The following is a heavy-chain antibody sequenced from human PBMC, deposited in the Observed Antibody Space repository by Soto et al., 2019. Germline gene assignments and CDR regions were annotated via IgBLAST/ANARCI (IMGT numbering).Heavy chain of an antibody. Sequence: GGSLRLSCAASGFTFSSYWMSWVRQAPGKGLEWMANIKQDGSEKYYVDSVKGRFTISRDNAKNSLYLQMNSLRAEDTAVYYCARVRVAATYYYYYMDVWGKGTTVTVSS. CDR1: GFTFSSYW. CDR3: ARVRVAATYYYYYMDV. D-gene: IGHD2-15*01. CDR2: IKQDGSEK. V-gene: IGHV3-7*01. J-gene: IGHJ6*03.